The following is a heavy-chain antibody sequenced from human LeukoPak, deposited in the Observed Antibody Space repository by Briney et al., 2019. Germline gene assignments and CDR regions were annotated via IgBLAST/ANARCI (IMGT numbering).Heavy chain of an antibody. CDR3: ARAGRYYGSGSYYITTYYFDY. V-gene: IGHV4-39*07. J-gene: IGHJ4*02. CDR1: GGSISSSSYY. CDR2: IYYSGST. Sequence: SETLSLTCTVSGGSISSSSYYWGWIRQPPGKGLEWIGSIYYSGSTYYNPSLKSRVTISVDTSKNQFSLKLSSVTAADTAVYYCARAGRYYGSGSYYITTYYFDYWGQGTLVTVSS. D-gene: IGHD3-10*01.